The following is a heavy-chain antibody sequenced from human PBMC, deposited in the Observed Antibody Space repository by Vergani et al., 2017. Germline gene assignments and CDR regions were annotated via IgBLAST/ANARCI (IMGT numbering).Heavy chain of an antibody. Sequence: QLQLQESGPGLVKPSETLSLSCRVSGDSISRSHYYWGWIRQSPGKGLEWIGTIYSGGSTYFNPSLKSRASITVDTSKQLFFLKLNSVAAADTALYYCARLGWGASPGENFWGQGTLVTVSS. CDR2: IYSGGST. J-gene: IGHJ4*02. V-gene: IGHV4-39*01. D-gene: IGHD6-19*01. CDR1: GDSISRSHYY. CDR3: ARLGWGASPGENF.